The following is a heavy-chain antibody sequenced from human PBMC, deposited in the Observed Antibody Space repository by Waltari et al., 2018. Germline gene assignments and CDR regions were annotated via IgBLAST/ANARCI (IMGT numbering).Heavy chain of an antibody. J-gene: IGHJ4*02. V-gene: IGHV1-2*06. CDR2: INPNSGGT. Sequence: QVQLVQSGAEVKKPGASVKVSCKASGYTFTGYYMPWLRQAPGQGLEWMGRINPNSGGTNYAQKFQGRVTMTRDTSISTAYMELSRLRSDDTAVYYCARATGAGYPFDYWGQGTLVTVSS. CDR1: GYTFTGYY. CDR3: ARATGAGYPFDY. D-gene: IGHD1-1*01.